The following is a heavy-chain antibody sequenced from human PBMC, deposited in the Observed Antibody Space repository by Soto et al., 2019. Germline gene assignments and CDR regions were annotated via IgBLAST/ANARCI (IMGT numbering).Heavy chain of an antibody. J-gene: IGHJ4*02. CDR2: ISSSSSTI. CDR1: GFTFSSYS. V-gene: IGHV3-48*02. D-gene: IGHD3-22*01. CDR3: ARGNYYDSSGYSVY. Sequence: HPGGSLRLSCAASGFTFSSYSMNWVRQAPGKGLEWVSYISSSSSTIYYADSVKGRFTISRDNAKNSLYLQMNSLRDEDTAVYYCARGNYYDSSGYSVYWGQGTLVTVS.